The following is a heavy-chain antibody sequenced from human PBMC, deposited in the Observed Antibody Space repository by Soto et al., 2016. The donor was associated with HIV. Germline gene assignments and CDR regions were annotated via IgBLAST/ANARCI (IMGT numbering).Heavy chain of an antibody. J-gene: IGHJ4*02. V-gene: IGHV3-66*01. D-gene: IGHD2-15*01. Sequence: EVQLVESGGALVQPGESLRLSCAASGFTVSDNYMMWVRHAPEKGLEWVSLIYTAGNTYYADSLKGGFTISRDNSRNILYLQMNSLTVEDTALYYCAGGGLGGDYWGQGTLVTVSS. CDR1: GFTVSDNY. CDR2: IYTAGNT. CDR3: AGGGLGGDY.